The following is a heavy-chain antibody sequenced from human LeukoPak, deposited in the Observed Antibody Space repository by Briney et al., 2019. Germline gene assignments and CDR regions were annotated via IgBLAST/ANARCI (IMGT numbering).Heavy chain of an antibody. CDR2: IYPGDSDT. D-gene: IGHD2-2*01. CDR3: ARREHQLVGFDY. V-gene: IGHV5-51*01. Sequence: GESLKISCKGSGYSFTSYWIGWWLRMPGKGLEWLGIIYPGDSDTRYSPSFQGQVTISADKSISTAYLQWSSLKASDTAMYYCARREHQLVGFDYWGQGTLVTVSS. J-gene: IGHJ4*02. CDR1: GYSFTSYW.